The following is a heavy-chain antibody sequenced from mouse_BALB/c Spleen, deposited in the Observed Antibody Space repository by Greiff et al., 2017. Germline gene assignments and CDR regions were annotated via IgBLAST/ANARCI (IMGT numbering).Heavy chain of an antibody. Sequence: QVQLKQSGPGLVAPSQSLSITCTVSGFSLTSYGVHWVRQPPGKGLEWLGVIWAGGSTNYNSALMSRLSISKDNSKSQVFLKMNSLQTDDTAMYYCARDRGLGLFAYWGQGTLVTVSA. CDR2: IWAGGST. D-gene: IGHD3-1*01. J-gene: IGHJ3*01. V-gene: IGHV2-9*02. CDR1: GFSLTSYG. CDR3: ARDRGLGLFAY.